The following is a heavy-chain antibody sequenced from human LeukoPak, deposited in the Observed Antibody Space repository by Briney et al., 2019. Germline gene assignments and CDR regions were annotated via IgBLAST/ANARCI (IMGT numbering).Heavy chain of an antibody. CDR3: ARVQFQWFDP. J-gene: IGHJ5*02. CDR1: GFTFSDYY. D-gene: IGHD6-19*01. CDR2: ITSGSTI. V-gene: IGHV3-11*04. Sequence: GALRLSCAASGFTFSDYYMSWIRQAPGKGLEWVSYITSGSTISYADSVKGRFTISRDNAKKTLSLQMNNLRVDDTAVYYCARVQFQWFDPWGPGTLVTVSS.